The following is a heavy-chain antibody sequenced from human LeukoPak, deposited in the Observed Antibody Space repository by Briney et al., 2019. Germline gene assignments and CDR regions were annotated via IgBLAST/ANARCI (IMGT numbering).Heavy chain of an antibody. J-gene: IGHJ4*02. CDR1: GFTFSKYG. CDR3: ARDTRWLHTVVDY. V-gene: IGHV3-48*03. CDR2: ISSSGSTI. Sequence: PGRSLRLSCAASGFTFSKYGMHWVRQAPGKGLEWVSYISSSGSTIYYADSVKGRFIISRDNAKNSLYLQMNSLRAEDTAVYYCARDTRWLHTVVDYWGQGTLVTVSS. D-gene: IGHD5-24*01.